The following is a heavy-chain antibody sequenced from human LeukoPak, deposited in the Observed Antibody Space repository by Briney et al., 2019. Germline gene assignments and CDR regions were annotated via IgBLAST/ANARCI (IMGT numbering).Heavy chain of an antibody. D-gene: IGHD3-22*01. V-gene: IGHV4-61*01. CDR1: GGSVSSGSYY. CDR3: ARVYDSSGYYWGNWFDP. CDR2: IYYSGST. Sequence: PSETLSLTCTVSGGSVSSGSYYWSWIRQPPGKGLEWIGYIYYSGSTNYNPSLKSRVTISVHTSKNQFSLKLSSVTAADTAVYYCARVYDSSGYYWGNWFDPWGQGTLVTVSS. J-gene: IGHJ5*02.